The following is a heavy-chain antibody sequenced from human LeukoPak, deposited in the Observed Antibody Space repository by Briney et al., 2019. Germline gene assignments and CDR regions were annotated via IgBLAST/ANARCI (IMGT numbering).Heavy chain of an antibody. CDR3: AGGSFDYYYYMDV. CDR1: GYTFTSYG. CDR2: INPNSGGT. D-gene: IGHD3-16*01. V-gene: IGHV1-2*02. J-gene: IGHJ6*03. Sequence: ASVKVSCKASGYTFTSYGISWVRQAPGQGLEWMGSINPNSGGTNYAQKFQGRVTMTRATSISTAHMELSRLRSDGTAVDYCAGGSFDYYYYMDVWGKGTTVTVSS.